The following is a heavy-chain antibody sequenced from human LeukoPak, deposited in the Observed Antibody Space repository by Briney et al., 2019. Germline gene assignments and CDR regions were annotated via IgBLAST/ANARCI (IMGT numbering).Heavy chain of an antibody. J-gene: IGHJ4*02. Sequence: SQTLSLTCAISGDSVSSNSAAWPWLRQSPSRGLEWLGRTYYRSKWYNDYAVSVKSRITINPDTSKNQFSLQLNSVTPEDTAVYYCARDLRYSSSWYSHFDYWGQGTLVTVAS. V-gene: IGHV6-1*01. CDR2: TYYRSKWYN. CDR1: GDSVSSNSAA. D-gene: IGHD6-13*01. CDR3: ARDLRYSSSWYSHFDY.